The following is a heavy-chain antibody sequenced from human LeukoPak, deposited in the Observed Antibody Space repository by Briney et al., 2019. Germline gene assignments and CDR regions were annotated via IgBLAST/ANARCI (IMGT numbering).Heavy chain of an antibody. V-gene: IGHV1-69*06. CDR3: AEGDWAATFDY. J-gene: IGHJ4*02. CDR2: IIPIFGTA. Sequence: SVKVSCKASGGTFSSYAISWVRQSPGQGLEWMGGIIPIFGTANYAQKFQGRVTITADKSTSTAYMELSSLRSEDTAVYYCAEGDWAATFDYWGQGTLVTVSS. CDR1: GGTFSSYA. D-gene: IGHD6-25*01.